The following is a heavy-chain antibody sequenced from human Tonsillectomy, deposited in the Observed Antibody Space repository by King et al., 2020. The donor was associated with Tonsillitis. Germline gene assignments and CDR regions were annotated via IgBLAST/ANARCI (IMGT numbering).Heavy chain of an antibody. D-gene: IGHD2-15*01. J-gene: IGHJ3*02. CDR1: GYTFTNYG. V-gene: IGHV1-18*04. Sequence: VQLVESGGEVKKPGASVKVSCKASGYTFTNYGISGVRQAPGQGLEWMGWISTYNGNTNYAEKLQDRVTMTTDTSTSTAYMELRGLRSDDTAVYYCARDRAIAVVVAAVSDAFDIWGQGTMVTVSS. CDR3: ARDRAIAVVVAAVSDAFDI. CDR2: ISTYNGNT.